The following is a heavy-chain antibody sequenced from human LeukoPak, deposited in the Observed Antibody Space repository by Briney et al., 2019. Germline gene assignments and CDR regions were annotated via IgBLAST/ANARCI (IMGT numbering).Heavy chain of an antibody. CDR1: GFTFSGYA. CDR2: ISGSGGSA. CDR3: ARDTVTMYCFDY. J-gene: IGHJ4*02. V-gene: IGHV3-23*01. Sequence: GGSLRLSCAASGFTFSGYAMSWVRQAPGKGLEWVSAISGSGGSAYYADSVKGRFTISRDNSKNTLYLQMNSLRAEDTAVFYCARDTVTMYCFDYWGQGTLVTVSS. D-gene: IGHD4-11*01.